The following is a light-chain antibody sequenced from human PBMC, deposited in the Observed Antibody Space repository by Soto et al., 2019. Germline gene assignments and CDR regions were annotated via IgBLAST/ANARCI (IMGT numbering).Light chain of an antibody. Sequence: QSALTQPRSVSGSPGQSVTISCTGTSSDVGGYNYVSWYQQHPGKAHKLMIYDVSKRPSGVPDRFSGSKSGNTASLTISGLQAEDEADYYCCSYAGSYSYVFGTGTQLTVL. V-gene: IGLV2-11*01. CDR1: SSDVGGYNY. CDR3: CSYAGSYSYV. J-gene: IGLJ1*01. CDR2: DVS.